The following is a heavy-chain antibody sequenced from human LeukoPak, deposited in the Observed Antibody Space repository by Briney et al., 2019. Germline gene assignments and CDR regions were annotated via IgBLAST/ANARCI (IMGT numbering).Heavy chain of an antibody. CDR2: ISYDGRQN. Sequence: GRSLRLSCAASGFTFSTYAMNWVRQAPGKGLEWVAVISYDGRQNYYADSVKGRFTISRDNSKNTLYLQMDSLRDEDSAAYYCARVYLERLTAGYFDHWGQGTWVTVSP. CDR3: ARVYLERLTAGYFDH. D-gene: IGHD2-8*01. V-gene: IGHV3-30*04. CDR1: GFTFSTYA. J-gene: IGHJ4*02.